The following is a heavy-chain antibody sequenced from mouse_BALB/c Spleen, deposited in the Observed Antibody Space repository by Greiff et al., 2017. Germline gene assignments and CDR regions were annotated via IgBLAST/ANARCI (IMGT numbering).Heavy chain of an antibody. CDR3: AREGGYYYAMDY. CDR1: GFNIKDYY. CDR2: IDPENGNT. J-gene: IGHJ4*01. D-gene: IGHD2-2*01. V-gene: IGHV14-1*02. Sequence: VQLKQSGVELVRPGALVKLSCKASGFNIKDYYMHWVKQRPEQGLEWIGWIDPENGNTIYDPKFQGKASITADTSSNTAYLQFSSLTSEDTAVYYCAREGGYYYAMDYWGQGTSVTVSS.